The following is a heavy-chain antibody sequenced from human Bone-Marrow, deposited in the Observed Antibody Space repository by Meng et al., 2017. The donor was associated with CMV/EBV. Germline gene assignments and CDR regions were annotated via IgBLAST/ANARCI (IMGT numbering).Heavy chain of an antibody. CDR2: ISGSGGST. J-gene: IGHJ6*02. D-gene: IGHD4-17*01. CDR3: AKDVPHDYGDYLYYYYGMDV. V-gene: IGHV3-23*01. Sequence: GESLKISCAASGFTFSSYAMSWVRQAPGKGLEWVSAISGSGGSTYYADSVKGRFTISRDNSKNTLYLQMNSLRAEDTAVYYCAKDVPHDYGDYLYYYYGMDVWGQGTTVTVSS. CDR1: GFTFSSYA.